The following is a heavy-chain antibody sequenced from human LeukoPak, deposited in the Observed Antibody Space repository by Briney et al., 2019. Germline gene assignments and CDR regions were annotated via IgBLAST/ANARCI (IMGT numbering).Heavy chain of an antibody. Sequence: SETLSLTCTVSGGSISSYYWSWIRQPPGKGVEWIGYIYYSGSTNYNPSLKSRVTISVDTSKNQFSLKLSSVTAADTAVYYCARMVGIYSSDRYFDYWGQGTLVTVSS. D-gene: IGHD6-19*01. J-gene: IGHJ4*02. CDR1: GGSISSYY. CDR2: IYYSGST. CDR3: ARMVGIYSSDRYFDY. V-gene: IGHV4-59*01.